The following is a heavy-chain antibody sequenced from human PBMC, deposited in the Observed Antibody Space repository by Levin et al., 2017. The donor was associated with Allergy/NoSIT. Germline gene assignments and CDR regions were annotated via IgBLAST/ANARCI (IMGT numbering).Heavy chain of an antibody. CDR2: IIPIFGTA. CDR1: GGTFSSYA. V-gene: IGHV1-69*13. J-gene: IGHJ6*02. Sequence: GASVKVSCKASGGTFSSYAISWVRQAPGQGLEWMGGIIPIFGTAKYAQKFQGRVTITADESTSTAYMELSSLRSEDTAVYYCAGILTGSYYYGMDVWGQGTTVTVSS. D-gene: IGHD3-9*01. CDR3: AGILTGSYYYGMDV.